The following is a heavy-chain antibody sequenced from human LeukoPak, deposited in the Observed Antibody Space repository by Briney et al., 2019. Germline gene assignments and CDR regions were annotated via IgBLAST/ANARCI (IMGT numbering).Heavy chain of an antibody. D-gene: IGHD1-26*01. CDR2: ISYDGSNK. Sequence: GGSLRLSCAASGFTFSSYAMHWVRQAPGKGLEWVAVISYDGSNKYYADSVKGRFTISRDNSKNTLYLQMNSLRAEDTAVYYCARDERVGATTTTGKSPYWGQGTLVTVSS. J-gene: IGHJ4*02. V-gene: IGHV3-30-3*01. CDR1: GFTFSSYA. CDR3: ARDERVGATTTTGKSPY.